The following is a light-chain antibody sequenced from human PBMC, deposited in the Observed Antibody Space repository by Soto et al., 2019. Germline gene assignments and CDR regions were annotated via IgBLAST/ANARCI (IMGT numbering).Light chain of an antibody. CDR3: QQYGSSLT. V-gene: IGKV3-20*01. CDR1: QSVRSSY. Sequence: EIVLTQSPGTLSLSPGERATLSCRASQSVRSSYLAWYQQKPGQSPRLLIYGASSRATGIPDRFSGSGSGTDFTLTISRLEPEDFAVYHCQQYGSSLTFGQGTRLEIK. J-gene: IGKJ5*01. CDR2: GAS.